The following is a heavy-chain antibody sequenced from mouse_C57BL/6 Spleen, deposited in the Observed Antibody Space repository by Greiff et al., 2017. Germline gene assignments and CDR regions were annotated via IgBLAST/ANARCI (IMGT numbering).Heavy chain of an antibody. CDR3: TRRGMDSSGFLFDY. CDR1: GYTFTDYE. CDR2: IDPETGDT. V-gene: IGHV1-15*01. D-gene: IGHD3-2*02. Sequence: VQLQQSGAELVRPGASVTLSCKASGYTFTDYEMHWVKQTPVHGLEWIGAIDPETGDTAYNQKCKGKAILTADKSSSTAYMGLRSLTSEDSAVYYCTRRGMDSSGFLFDYWGQGTTLTVSS. J-gene: IGHJ2*01.